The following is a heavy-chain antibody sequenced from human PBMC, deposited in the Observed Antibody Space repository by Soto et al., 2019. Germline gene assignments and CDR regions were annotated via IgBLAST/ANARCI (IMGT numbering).Heavy chain of an antibody. D-gene: IGHD4-17*01. CDR1: GGSISSGSYY. CDR3: ARALDYGDYLVWFDP. V-gene: IGHV4-31*03. Sequence: SETLSLTCTASGGSISSGSYYWTWIRQHPGKGLEWIGYIYSSESTNYNPSLKSRVTISVDRSENQFSLKLSSVTAADTAVYYCARALDYGDYLVWFDPWGQGTLVTVSS. CDR2: IYSSEST. J-gene: IGHJ5*02.